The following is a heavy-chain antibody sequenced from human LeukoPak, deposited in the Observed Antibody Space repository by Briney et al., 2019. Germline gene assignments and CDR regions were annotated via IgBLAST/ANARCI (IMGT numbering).Heavy chain of an antibody. D-gene: IGHD3-10*01. Sequence: GASVKVSCKASGGTFSSYAISWVRQAPGQGLEWMGRIIPILGIANYAQKFQGRVTITADKSTSTAYMELSSLRYEDTAVYYCAREGMVRGVENYYYYGMDVWGQGTTVTVSS. J-gene: IGHJ6*02. V-gene: IGHV1-69*04. CDR1: GGTFSSYA. CDR2: IIPILGIA. CDR3: AREGMVRGVENYYYYGMDV.